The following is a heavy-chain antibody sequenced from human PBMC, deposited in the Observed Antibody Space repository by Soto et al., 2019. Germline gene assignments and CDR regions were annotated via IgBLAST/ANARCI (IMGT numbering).Heavy chain of an antibody. CDR3: ARDREDIVVVPAAKTLDY. J-gene: IGHJ4*02. CDR2: ISAYNGNT. Sequence: QVQLVQSGAEVKKPGASVKVSCKASGYTFTSYGISWVRQAPGQGLEWMGWISAYNGNTNYAQKLQGRVTMTTDTSTGTAYMELRSLRSDDTAVYYCARDREDIVVVPAAKTLDYWGQGTLVTVSS. V-gene: IGHV1-18*01. D-gene: IGHD2-2*01. CDR1: GYTFTSYG.